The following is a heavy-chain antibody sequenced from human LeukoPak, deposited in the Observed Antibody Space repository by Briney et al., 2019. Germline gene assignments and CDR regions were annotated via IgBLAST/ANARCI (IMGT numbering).Heavy chain of an antibody. J-gene: IGHJ4*02. CDR1: GFTFSSHW. Sequence: GGSLRLSCAASGFTFSSHWMTWVRQAPWKGLEWVASVKQDVNEKYYVDSVKGRFTISRDNAKNPLFLQMNSLRVEDTAVYYCARGPPYGTRGDYFDYWGQGTLVTVSS. V-gene: IGHV3-7*01. CDR2: VKQDVNEK. CDR3: ARGPPYGTRGDYFDY. D-gene: IGHD3-10*01.